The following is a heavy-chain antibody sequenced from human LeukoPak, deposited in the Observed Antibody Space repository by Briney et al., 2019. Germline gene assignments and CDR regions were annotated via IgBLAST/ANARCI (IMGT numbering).Heavy chain of an antibody. CDR1: GGSISSYY. V-gene: IGHV4-4*07. CDR2: IYTSGST. D-gene: IGHD3-22*01. Sequence: SETLSLTCTVSGGSISSYYWSWIRQPAGKGLEGIGRIYTSGSTNYNPSLKSRVTMSVETSKNQFSLKLSSVPAADTAVYYCARAFSGYYGGGYYFDYWGQGTLVTVSS. J-gene: IGHJ4*02. CDR3: ARAFSGYYGGGYYFDY.